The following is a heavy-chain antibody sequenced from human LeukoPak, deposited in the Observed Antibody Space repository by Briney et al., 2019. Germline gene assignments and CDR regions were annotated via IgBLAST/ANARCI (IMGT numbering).Heavy chain of an antibody. J-gene: IGHJ2*01. D-gene: IGHD2-15*01. CDR3: AKEGDIVVVVAHNWYFDL. Sequence: GGSLRLPCAASGFTFSSYAMSWVRQAPGKGLEWVSAISGSGGSTYYADSVKGRFTISRDNSKNTLYLQMNSLRAEDTAVYYCAKEGDIVVVVAHNWYFDLWGRGTLVTVSS. V-gene: IGHV3-23*01. CDR2: ISGSGGST. CDR1: GFTFSSYA.